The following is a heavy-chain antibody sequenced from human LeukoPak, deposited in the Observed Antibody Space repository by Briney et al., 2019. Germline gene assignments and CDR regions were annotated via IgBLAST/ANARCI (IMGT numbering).Heavy chain of an antibody. CDR1: GYTFTGYY. D-gene: IGHD6-19*01. J-gene: IGHJ4*02. Sequence: GASVKVSCKASGYTFTGYYMHWVRKAPGQGLEWMGWINPNSGGTNYAQKFQGRVTMTRDTSISTAYMELSRLRSDDTAVYYCARDPRFSYSSGWFYFDYWGQGTLVTVSS. V-gene: IGHV1-2*02. CDR3: ARDPRFSYSSGWFYFDY. CDR2: INPNSGGT.